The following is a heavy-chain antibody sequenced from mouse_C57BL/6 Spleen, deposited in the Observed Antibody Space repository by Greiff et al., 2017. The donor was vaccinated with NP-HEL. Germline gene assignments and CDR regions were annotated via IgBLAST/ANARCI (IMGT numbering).Heavy chain of an antibody. CDR1: GYTFTSYW. Sequence: QVQLQQPGAELVKPGASVKLSCKASGYTFTSYWMHWVKQRPGQGLEWIGMIHPNSGSTNYNEKFKSKATLTVDKSSSTAYMQLSSLTSEDSAVYYCAKIIYYDYGYWYFDVWGTGTTVTVSS. J-gene: IGHJ1*03. D-gene: IGHD2-4*01. CDR3: AKIIYYDYGYWYFDV. V-gene: IGHV1-64*01. CDR2: IHPNSGST.